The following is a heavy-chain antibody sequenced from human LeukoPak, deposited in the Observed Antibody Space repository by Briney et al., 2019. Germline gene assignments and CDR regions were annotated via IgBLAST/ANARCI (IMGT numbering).Heavy chain of an antibody. V-gene: IGHV4-34*01. J-gene: IGHJ6*03. CDR3: ARDRLLWFGGDYYYYYMDV. CDR1: GGSFSGYY. CDR2: INHSGSA. D-gene: IGHD3-10*01. Sequence: SETLSLTCAVYGGSFSGYYWSWIRQAPGKGLEWIGEINHSGSANYNPSLKSRVTISVDTSKNQFSLKLSSVTAADTAVYYCARDRLLWFGGDYYYYYMDVWGKGTTVTISS.